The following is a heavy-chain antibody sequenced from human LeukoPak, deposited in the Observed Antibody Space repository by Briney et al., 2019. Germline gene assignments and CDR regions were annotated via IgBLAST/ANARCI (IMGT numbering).Heavy chain of an antibody. CDR2: ISGSGGST. J-gene: IGHJ6*03. CDR1: GFTFSSYA. CDR3: ARALGYSSGWPYYYYYYMDV. D-gene: IGHD6-19*01. Sequence: GGSLRLSCAASGFTFSSYAMSWVRQAPGKGLEWVSAISGSGGSTYYADSVKGRFTISRDNSKNTLYLQMNSLRAEDTAVYYCARALGYSSGWPYYYYYYMDVWGKGTTVTVSS. V-gene: IGHV3-23*01.